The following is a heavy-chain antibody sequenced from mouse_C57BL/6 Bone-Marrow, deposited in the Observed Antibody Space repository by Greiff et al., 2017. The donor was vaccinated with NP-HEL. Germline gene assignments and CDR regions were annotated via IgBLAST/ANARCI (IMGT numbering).Heavy chain of an antibody. CDR3: ARGCYAVDD. J-gene: IGHJ4*01. D-gene: IGHD3-2*02. CDR2: IYPVSGDT. V-gene: IGHV1-11*01. CDR1: GYTFTDYI. Sequence: QVQLQQSGAELVSPGASVKLSCKASGYTFTDYIMDWVKQRPGQGLEWIGRIYPVSGDTNYNQKFMGKATLSADQSSSTVYMLLNSLTSEDSAVYFCARGCYAVDDWGQGTTVTVSS.